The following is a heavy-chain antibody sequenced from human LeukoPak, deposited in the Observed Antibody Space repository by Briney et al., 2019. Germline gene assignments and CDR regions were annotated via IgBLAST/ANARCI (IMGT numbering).Heavy chain of an antibody. V-gene: IGHV3-30*18. CDR3: AKDRVQSSAFDI. Sequence: PGGSLRLSCAASGFTFSSYGMHWVRQASGKGLEWVAVISYDGSNKYYADSVKGRFTISRDNSKNTLYLQMNSLRAEDTAVYYCAKDRVQSSAFDIWGQGTMVTVSS. J-gene: IGHJ3*02. CDR2: ISYDGSNK. CDR1: GFTFSSYG. D-gene: IGHD1-1*01.